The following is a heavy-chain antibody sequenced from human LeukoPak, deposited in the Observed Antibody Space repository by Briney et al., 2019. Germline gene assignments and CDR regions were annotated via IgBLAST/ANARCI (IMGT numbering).Heavy chain of an antibody. CDR1: GYTFTSYY. D-gene: IGHD2-2*01. Sequence: ASVKVSCKASGYTFTSYYMHWVRQAPGQGLEWMGIINPSGGSTSYAQKFQGRVTMTRDTSTSTVYMELSSLRSGDTAVYYCASPVVPAAVTPYYNYYGMDVWGQGTTVTVSS. CDR2: INPSGGST. CDR3: ASPVVPAAVTPYYNYYGMDV. J-gene: IGHJ6*02. V-gene: IGHV1-46*01.